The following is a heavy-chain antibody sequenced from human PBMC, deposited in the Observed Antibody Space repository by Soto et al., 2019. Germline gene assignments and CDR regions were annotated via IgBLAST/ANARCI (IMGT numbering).Heavy chain of an antibody. J-gene: IGHJ5*02. CDR2: ISSSSSYI. CDR3: ARGGFCSSTSCYFLPFDP. CDR1: GFTFSSYT. V-gene: IGHV3-21*01. Sequence: EAQLVESGGGLVKPGGSLRLSCAASGFTFSSYTMNWVRQAPGKGLEWVSSISSSSSYIYYADSVKGRFTISRDNAENSLYLQMNSLRAEDTAVYYCARGGFCSSTSCYFLPFDPWGQGTLVTVSS. D-gene: IGHD2-2*01.